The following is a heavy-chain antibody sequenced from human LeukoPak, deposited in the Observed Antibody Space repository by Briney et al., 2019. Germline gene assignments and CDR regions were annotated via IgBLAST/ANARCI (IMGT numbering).Heavy chain of an antibody. CDR1: GFTFSSYA. Sequence: GGSLRLSCAASGFTFSSYAMHWVRQAPGKGLEWVAVISYDGSNKYYADSVKGRFTISRDNSKNTLYLQMNSLRAEDTAVYYCARDKMERIQLWPAYDYYYYGMDVWGQGTTVTVSS. J-gene: IGHJ6*02. D-gene: IGHD5-18*01. CDR3: ARDKMERIQLWPAYDYYYYGMDV. V-gene: IGHV3-30-3*01. CDR2: ISYDGSNK.